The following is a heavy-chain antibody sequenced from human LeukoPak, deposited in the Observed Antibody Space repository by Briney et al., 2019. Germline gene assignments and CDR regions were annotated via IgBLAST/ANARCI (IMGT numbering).Heavy chain of an antibody. CDR2: IYYSGST. CDR3: ARGRKKAMAYAFDI. Sequence: SETLSLTCTVSGGSISSYYWSWIRQPPGKGLEWIGYIYYSGSTYYNPSLKSRVTISVDTSKNQFSLKLSSVTAADTAVYYCARGRKKAMAYAFDIWGQGTMVTVSS. V-gene: IGHV4-59*12. CDR1: GGSISSYY. D-gene: IGHD5-18*01. J-gene: IGHJ3*02.